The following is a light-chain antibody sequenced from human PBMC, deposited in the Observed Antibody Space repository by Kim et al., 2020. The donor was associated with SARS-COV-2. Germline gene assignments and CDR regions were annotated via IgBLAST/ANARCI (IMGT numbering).Light chain of an antibody. CDR3: QQDYLWK. J-gene: IGKJ1*01. Sequence: PGERVTLSCRASQSVSSSYLTWYQQKPGQAPRLLIYGASTRATGIPARFSGSGSGTDFTLTISSLQPEDFAVYYCQQDYLWKFGQGTKVDIK. CDR2: GAS. V-gene: IGKV3D-7*01. CDR1: QSVSSSY.